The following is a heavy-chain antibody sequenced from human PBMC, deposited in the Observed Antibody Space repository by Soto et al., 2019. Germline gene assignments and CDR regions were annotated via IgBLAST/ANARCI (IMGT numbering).Heavy chain of an antibody. D-gene: IGHD5-12*01. CDR2: IYYSGST. CDR3: ARDRGDGYNFSWFDP. V-gene: IGHV4-61*01. Sequence: SETLSLTCTVSGGSVSSGSYYWSWIRQPPGKGLEWIGYIYYSGSTNYNPSLKSRVTISVDTSKNQFSLKLSSVTAADTAVYYCARDRGDGYNFSWFDPWGQGTLVTVS. CDR1: GGSVSSGSYY. J-gene: IGHJ5*02.